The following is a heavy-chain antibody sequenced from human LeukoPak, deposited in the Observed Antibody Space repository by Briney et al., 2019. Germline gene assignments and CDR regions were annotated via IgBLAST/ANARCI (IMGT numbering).Heavy chain of an antibody. Sequence: ASVTVSCKASGYTFTSYDINWVRQATGQGLEWMGWMNPNSGNTGYAQKFQGRVTMTRNTSISTAYMELSSLRSEDTAVYYCARGPVTATYFYYYYMDVWAKGTTVTVSS. J-gene: IGHJ6*03. CDR1: GYTFTSYD. V-gene: IGHV1-8*01. CDR2: MNPNSGNT. D-gene: IGHD2-21*02. CDR3: ARGPVTATYFYYYYMDV.